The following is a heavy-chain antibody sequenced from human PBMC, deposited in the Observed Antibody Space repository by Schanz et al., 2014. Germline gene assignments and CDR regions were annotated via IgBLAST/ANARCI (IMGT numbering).Heavy chain of an antibody. CDR1: GDSISNNY. CDR2: IYSSGST. D-gene: IGHD3-10*01. Sequence: QVQLQESGPGLVKPSETLSLTCTLSGDSISNNYWGWIRQPPGKGLEWIGNIYSSGSTNYNPSLKSRVTISGDTSKNQFSLRLSSVTAADTAVYFCASFVPRGYYFDYWGQGTLVTVSS. J-gene: IGHJ4*02. CDR3: ASFVPRGYYFDY. V-gene: IGHV4-59*01.